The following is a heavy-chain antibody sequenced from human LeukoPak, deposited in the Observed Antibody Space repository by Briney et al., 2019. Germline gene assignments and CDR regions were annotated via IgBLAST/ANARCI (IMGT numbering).Heavy chain of an antibody. Sequence: ASVKVSCKASGYTFTGYYMHWVRQAPGQGLEWMGWINPNSGGTNYAQKFQGRVTMTRDTSISTAYMELSRLRSDDTAVYYCARGGDYYDSSGYCDFDYWGQGTLVTVSS. CDR2: INPNSGGT. J-gene: IGHJ4*02. D-gene: IGHD3-22*01. CDR1: GYTFTGYY. V-gene: IGHV1-2*02. CDR3: ARGGDYYDSSGYCDFDY.